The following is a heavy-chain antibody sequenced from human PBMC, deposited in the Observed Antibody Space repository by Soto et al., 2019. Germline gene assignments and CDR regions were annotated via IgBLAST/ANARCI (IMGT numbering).Heavy chain of an antibody. D-gene: IGHD4-17*01. CDR1: GGSISSYY. J-gene: IGHJ6*02. Sequence: NPSETLSLTCTVSGGSISSYYWTWIRQPPGKGLEWIGYIYYSGSTYYNPSLKSRVTISVDTSKNQFSLRLNSVTAADTAVYYCARRKVNTIYYYGMDVWGQGTTVTVSS. V-gene: IGHV4-59*01. CDR2: IYYSGST. CDR3: ARRKVNTIYYYGMDV.